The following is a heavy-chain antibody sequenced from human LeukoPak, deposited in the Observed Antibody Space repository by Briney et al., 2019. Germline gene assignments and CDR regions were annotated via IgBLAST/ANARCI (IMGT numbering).Heavy chain of an antibody. V-gene: IGHV3-43*01. CDR2: INKNGEFT. J-gene: IGHJ4*02. D-gene: IGHD6-13*01. CDR3: AKEIWGSSWTGFDY. CDR1: GFTFDEYS. Sequence: PGGSLRLSCAASGFTFDEYSIHWVRQAPGKGLEWVSLINKNGEFTYYADSVKGRFTISRDNNKNSLYLQMNSLRSDDTALYYCAKEIWGSSWTGFDYWGLGTLVTVSS.